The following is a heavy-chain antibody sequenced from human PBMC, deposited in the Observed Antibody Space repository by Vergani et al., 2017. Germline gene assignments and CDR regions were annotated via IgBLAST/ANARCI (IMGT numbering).Heavy chain of an antibody. CDR1: GFSLSNARMG. V-gene: IGHV2-26*01. CDR2: IFSNDEK. D-gene: IGHD6-19*01. J-gene: IGHJ6*02. CDR3: ARISEGYYYGMDV. Sequence: QVPLQESGPVLVKPTETLTLTCNVSGFSLSNARMGVSWIRQPPGKALEWLAHIFSNDEKSYSTSLKSRLTISKDTFKSQVVLTMTNMDPVDTAPYYCARISEGYYYGMDVWGQGTTVTVSS.